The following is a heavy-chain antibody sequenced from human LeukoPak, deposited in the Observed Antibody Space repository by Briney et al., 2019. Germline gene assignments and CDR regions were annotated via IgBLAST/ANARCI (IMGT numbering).Heavy chain of an antibody. J-gene: IGHJ4*02. CDR1: GFTFDDYA. CDR3: ARDVYSSWYLFDY. V-gene: IGHV3-9*01. Sequence: GGSLRLSCAASGFTFDDYAMHWVRQAPGKGLEWVSGISWNSGSIGYADSVKGRFTISRDNAKNSLYLQMNSLRAEDTALYYCARDVYSSWYLFDYWGQGTLVTVSS. D-gene: IGHD6-13*01. CDR2: ISWNSGSI.